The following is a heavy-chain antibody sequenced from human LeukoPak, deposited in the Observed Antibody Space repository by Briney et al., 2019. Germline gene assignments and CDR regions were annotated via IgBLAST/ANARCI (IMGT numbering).Heavy chain of an antibody. D-gene: IGHD3-3*01. J-gene: IGHJ5*02. V-gene: IGHV1-2*02. CDR2: INPNSGGT. CDR1: GYTFTGYY. Sequence: ASVKVSCKASGYTFTGYYMHWVRQAPGQGLEWMGWINPNSGGTNYAQKFQGRVTMTRDTSISTAYMELSRLRSDDTAVYYCARDKDRRGYDFWSVDPWGQGTLVTVSS. CDR3: ARDKDRRGYDFWSVDP.